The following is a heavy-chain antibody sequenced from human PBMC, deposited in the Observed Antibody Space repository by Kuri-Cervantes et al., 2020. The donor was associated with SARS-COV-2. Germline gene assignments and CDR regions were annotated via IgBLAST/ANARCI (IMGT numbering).Heavy chain of an antibody. V-gene: IGHV3-13*03. CDR1: GCTFSSYD. CDR2: IGTAGDT. Sequence: GESLKISCAACGCTFSSYDMHWVRQATGKGLEWVSAIGTAGDTYYPGSVKGQFTISRENAKNSLYLQMNSLRAEDTAVYYCARDEGSYYYYMDVWGKGITVTVSS. J-gene: IGHJ6*03. D-gene: IGHD3-10*01. CDR3: ARDEGSYYYYMDV.